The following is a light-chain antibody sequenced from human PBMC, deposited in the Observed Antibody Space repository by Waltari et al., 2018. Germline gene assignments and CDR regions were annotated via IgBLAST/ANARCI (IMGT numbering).Light chain of an antibody. CDR3: HQYKSSPLT. V-gene: IGKV4-1*01. CDR2: WAS. CDR1: QSVLYNFNNKNY. J-gene: IGKJ4*01. Sequence: DVVITQFPVSLAVSLGEGDSINCRFSQSVLYNFNNKNYLAWYQQKPGQPPKLLIYWASTRESGVPDRFSGSGSGTDFPLTISTLQAEDVAVYYWHQYKSSPLTFGGGTKVEIK.